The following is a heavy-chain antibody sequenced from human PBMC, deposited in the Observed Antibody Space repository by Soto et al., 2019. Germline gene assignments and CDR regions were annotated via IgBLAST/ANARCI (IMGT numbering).Heavy chain of an antibody. V-gene: IGHV3-23*01. CDR1: GFTFCRYG. J-gene: IGHJ5*02. CDR2: ISDGGGST. Sequence: PGGSLRLACGACGFTFCRYGMSWVRKAPGKGLEWVSVISDGGGSTFYADSVKGRFTISRDNSKNTLYLQMNGLRADDTAVYYCAKDRGSSLYPWFDPWGQGTLVTVSA. CDR3: AKDRGSSLYPWFDP. D-gene: IGHD6-13*01.